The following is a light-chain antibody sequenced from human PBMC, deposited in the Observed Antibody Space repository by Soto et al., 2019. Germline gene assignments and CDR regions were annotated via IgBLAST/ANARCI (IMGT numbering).Light chain of an antibody. V-gene: IGLV2-14*01. CDR3: SSYTDSSTVV. CDR2: EVN. J-gene: IGLJ1*01. Sequence: QSVLTQPASVSGSPGQSITISCTGTSSDVGSYNYVSWYQRHPGKAPKLTIYEVNNRPSGVSNRFSGSKSGNTASLTISGVQAEDEADYYCSSYTDSSTVVFGTGTKVTVL. CDR1: SSDVGSYNY.